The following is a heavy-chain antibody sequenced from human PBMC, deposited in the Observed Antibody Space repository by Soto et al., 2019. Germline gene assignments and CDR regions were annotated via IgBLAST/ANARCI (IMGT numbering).Heavy chain of an antibody. CDR3: ARLGATPLRFLEWVPRLLFDY. V-gene: IGHV1-18*01. D-gene: IGHD3-3*01. CDR1: GYTFTNYG. J-gene: IGHJ4*02. Sequence: ASVKVSCKASGYTFTNYGISWVRQAPGQGLEWMGWISTYNGDTNYAQNLQGRLTMTTDTSTTTVYMELRSLRSDDTAVYYCARLGATPLRFLEWVPRLLFDYWGQGTLVTVSS. CDR2: ISTYNGDT.